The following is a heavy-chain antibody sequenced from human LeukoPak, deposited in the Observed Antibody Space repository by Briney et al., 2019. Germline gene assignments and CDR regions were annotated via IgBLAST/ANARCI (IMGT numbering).Heavy chain of an antibody. Sequence: GESLKISCAASGFTFSSYSMNWVRQAPGKGLEWVSSISSSSSYIYYADSVKGRFTISRDNAKNSLYLQMNSLRAEDTAVYYCARDETYSSGWSDYWGQGTLVTVSS. CDR2: ISSSSSYI. V-gene: IGHV3-21*01. J-gene: IGHJ4*02. D-gene: IGHD6-19*01. CDR3: ARDETYSSGWSDY. CDR1: GFTFSSYS.